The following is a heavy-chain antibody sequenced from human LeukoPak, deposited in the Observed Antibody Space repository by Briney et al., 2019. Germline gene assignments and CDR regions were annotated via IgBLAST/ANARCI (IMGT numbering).Heavy chain of an antibody. D-gene: IGHD3-10*01. Sequence: ASVKVSCKAPGYTFTSYDINWVRQATGQGLEWMGWMNPNSGNTGYAQKFQGRVTMTRNTSISTAYMELSSLRSEDTAVYYCARDSPARGDPPPHWGQGTLITASS. CDR3: ARDSPARGDPPPH. V-gene: IGHV1-8*01. CDR1: GYTFTSYD. J-gene: IGHJ1*01. CDR2: MNPNSGNT.